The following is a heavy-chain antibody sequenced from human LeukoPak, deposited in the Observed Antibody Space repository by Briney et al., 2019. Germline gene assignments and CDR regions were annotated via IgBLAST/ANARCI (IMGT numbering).Heavy chain of an antibody. CDR1: GYTFTSYG. Sequence: ASVKVSCKAYGYTFTSYGISWVRQAPGQGLEWMGWISAFNGNTNYAQKLQGRATMTRDTSTSTAYMELRSLRSDDTAVYYCARDADYDFWSGYRNWFDPWGQGTLVSVSS. CDR3: ARDADYDFWSGYRNWFDP. J-gene: IGHJ5*02. D-gene: IGHD3-3*01. V-gene: IGHV1-18*01. CDR2: ISAFNGNT.